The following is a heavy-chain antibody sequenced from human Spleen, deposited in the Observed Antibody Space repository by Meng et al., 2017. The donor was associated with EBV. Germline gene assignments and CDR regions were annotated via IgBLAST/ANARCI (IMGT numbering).Heavy chain of an antibody. J-gene: IGHJ4*02. Sequence: GQLQQWGAGLLKPSWPLSLPCAVDGGSFTTYDSTWIRQPPGKGLEWIGEINHRGSAHYNPSLKSRLTISVDTSKKQFSLKLSSVTAADTAVYYCSRSLGAAGPDYWGQGTLVTVSS. CDR3: SRSLGAAGPDY. CDR1: GGSFTTYD. CDR2: INHRGSA. V-gene: IGHV4-34*01. D-gene: IGHD6-13*01.